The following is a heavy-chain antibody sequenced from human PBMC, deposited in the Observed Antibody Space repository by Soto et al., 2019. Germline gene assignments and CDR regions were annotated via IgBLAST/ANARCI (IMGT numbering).Heavy chain of an antibody. V-gene: IGHV4-31*03. CDR2: IYYSGST. CDR1: GGSISSGGYY. Sequence: PSETLSLTCTVSGGSISSGGYYWSWIRQHPGKGLEWIGYIYYSGSTYYNPSLKSRVTISVDTSKNQFSLKLSSVTAADTAVYYCARAYVHFGYDYYGSGENWFDPWGQGTLVTVSS. CDR3: ARAYVHFGYDYYGSGENWFDP. J-gene: IGHJ5*02. D-gene: IGHD3-10*01.